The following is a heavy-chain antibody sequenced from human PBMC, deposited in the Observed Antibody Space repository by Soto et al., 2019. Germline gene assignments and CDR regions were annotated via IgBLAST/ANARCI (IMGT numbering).Heavy chain of an antibody. J-gene: IGHJ4*02. CDR2: IFHTGAT. D-gene: IGHD1-26*01. Sequence: SETLSLTCTVSGGSITSSSFYWGWIHQPPGKGLEWIGHIFHTGATYYNPTLKSRLRMSVDTSKNQFSLNLSSVTATDTAVYYCARRRIVPTTNFDYWGQGTLVTVSS. CDR1: GGSITSSSFY. V-gene: IGHV4-39*01. CDR3: ARRRIVPTTNFDY.